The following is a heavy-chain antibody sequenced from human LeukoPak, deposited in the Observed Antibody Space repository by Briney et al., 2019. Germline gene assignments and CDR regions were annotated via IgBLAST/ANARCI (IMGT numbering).Heavy chain of an antibody. CDR2: ITRDGSST. J-gene: IGHJ6*04. V-gene: IGHV3-74*01. CDR1: GFTFNDYA. Sequence: PGRSLRLSCAASGFTFNDYAMHWVRQAPGKGLEYVSTITRDGSSTTYADSVKGRFTTSRDNAKNTLYLQMDSLRDDDTAVYYCARDPGYESWSPFWGGMDVWGNGTTVIVSS. D-gene: IGHD3-16*01. CDR3: ARDPGYESWSPFWGGMDV.